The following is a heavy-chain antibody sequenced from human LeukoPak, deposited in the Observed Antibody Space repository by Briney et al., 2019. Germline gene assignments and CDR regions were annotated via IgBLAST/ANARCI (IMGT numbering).Heavy chain of an antibody. D-gene: IGHD1-1*01. J-gene: IGHJ4*02. CDR3: AKGGLERPGY. Sequence: GGSLRLSCAASGFTFSNYAMSWVRQAPGKGLEWVSGTSGSGGSAYYADSVKGRFTISRDNSKNTVYLQMKSLRAEDTAVYYCAKGGLERPGYWGQGTLVTVSS. CDR2: TSGSGGSA. V-gene: IGHV3-23*01. CDR1: GFTFSNYA.